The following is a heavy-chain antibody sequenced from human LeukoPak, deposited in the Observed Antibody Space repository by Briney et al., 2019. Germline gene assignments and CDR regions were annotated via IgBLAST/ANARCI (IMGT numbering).Heavy chain of an antibody. J-gene: IGHJ5*02. D-gene: IGHD3-3*01. V-gene: IGHV4-39*01. CDR2: IYYSGST. Sequence: PSETLSLTCTVSGGSISSSSYYWGWFRQPPGKGLEWLGRIYYSGSTYYNPSLNRRVTTSVDTSRTQFSLRLSSVTAADTAVYYCARQRAGRPRYYDFWSGNWFDPWGQGTLVTVSS. CDR3: ARQRAGRPRYYDFWSGNWFDP. CDR1: GGSISSSSYY.